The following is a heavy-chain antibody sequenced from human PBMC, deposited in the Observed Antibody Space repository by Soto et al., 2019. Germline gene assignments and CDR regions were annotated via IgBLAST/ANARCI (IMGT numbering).Heavy chain of an antibody. V-gene: IGHV4-34*01. Sequence: PSQTLSLTCAVYGGPFSGYYWSWIRQHPGEGLERLGEINHSGSTNYNPSLKSRVTISVDTSKNQLSLKLSSVTAADTDVYYCATPGYCSGGSCQYHYGMDVWGQGTTVTV. CDR3: ATPGYCSGGSCQYHYGMDV. CDR1: GGPFSGYY. D-gene: IGHD2-15*01. CDR2: INHSGST. J-gene: IGHJ6*02.